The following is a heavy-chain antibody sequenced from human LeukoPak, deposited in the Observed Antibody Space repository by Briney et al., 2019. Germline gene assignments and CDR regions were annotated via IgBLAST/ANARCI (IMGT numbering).Heavy chain of an antibody. V-gene: IGHV1-2*02. J-gene: IGHJ4*02. CDR2: INPNSGGT. CDR3: ARDRLASGEKDFDY. CDR1: GYTFTGYY. Sequence: ASVKVSCKASGYTFTGYYIHWARQAPGQGLEWMGWINPNSGGTNYAQKFQGRVTMTRDTSISTAYMEVSRLRSDDTAVYYCARDRLASGEKDFDYWGQGTLVAVSS. D-gene: IGHD2-15*01.